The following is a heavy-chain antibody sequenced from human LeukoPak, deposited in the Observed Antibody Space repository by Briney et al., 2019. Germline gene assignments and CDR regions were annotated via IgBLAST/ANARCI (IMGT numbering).Heavy chain of an antibody. CDR1: GFTFSDYS. CDR3: AREPSGWYLDY. V-gene: IGHV3-21*01. CDR2: ISGSSNYI. D-gene: IGHD6-19*01. J-gene: IGHJ4*02. Sequence: GGSLRLSCAVSGFTFSDYSINWVRQAPGKGLEWVSYISGSSNYIYYADSVKGRFTISRDSAKNSVYLQMNSLRAEDTAVYYCAREPSGWYLDYWGQGTLATVSS.